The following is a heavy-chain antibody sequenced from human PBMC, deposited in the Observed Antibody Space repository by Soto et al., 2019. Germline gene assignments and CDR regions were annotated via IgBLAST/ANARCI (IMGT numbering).Heavy chain of an antibody. CDR3: ATSFGNAWYTY. D-gene: IGHD3-16*01. CDR2: IHYTGFT. CDR1: GAPFTTLY. Sequence: NPWETLALPCSPSGAPFTTLYFTWIRQSPEKGLEWIGYIHYTGFTHYNPSLKSRLAISVDRSKNQFTLQLTSVIVADTTVYYCATSFGNAWYTYWDRRTQVTAS. J-gene: IGHJ4*01. V-gene: IGHV4-59*11.